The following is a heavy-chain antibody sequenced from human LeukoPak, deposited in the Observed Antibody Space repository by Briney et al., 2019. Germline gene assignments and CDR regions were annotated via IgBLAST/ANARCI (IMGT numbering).Heavy chain of an antibody. J-gene: IGHJ4*02. CDR2: ISGSGGST. Sequence: GGSLRLSCAVSGFTFSSYAMSWVRQAPGKGLEWVSTISGSGGSTYYADSVKGRFTISRDNSKNTLYLQMNSLRAEDTAVYYCAKDRSRFSSDWTFGYWGQGTLVTASS. D-gene: IGHD6-19*01. CDR3: AKDRSRFSSDWTFGY. CDR1: GFTFSSYA. V-gene: IGHV3-23*01.